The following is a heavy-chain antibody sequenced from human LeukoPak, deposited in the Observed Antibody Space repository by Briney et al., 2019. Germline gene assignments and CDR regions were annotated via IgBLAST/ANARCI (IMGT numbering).Heavy chain of an antibody. CDR1: GITFSSNW. CDR2: IKPDGSEK. CDR3: ARDRDWCFDY. D-gene: IGHD3/OR15-3a*01. Sequence: GGSLRLSCADSGITFSSNWMSWVRKAPGKGLEWVAHIKPDGSEKYYVDSVKGRFTISRDNAENSLYLQMNSLRAEDTAVYYCARDRDWCFDYWGQGTLVTVSS. V-gene: IGHV3-7*05. J-gene: IGHJ4*02.